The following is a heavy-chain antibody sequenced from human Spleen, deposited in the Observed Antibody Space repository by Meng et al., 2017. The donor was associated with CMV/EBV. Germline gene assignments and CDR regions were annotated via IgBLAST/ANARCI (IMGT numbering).Heavy chain of an antibody. Sequence: KVSCKGSGYSFLNNWIGWVRQVPVKGMEWMGIIYPGDSDTRYSLYFQGQVTISADKSISTAYLQSSSQKASDTAMYYCARQGSFTIVRGVIIGWDGMDVWGQGTTVTVSS. J-gene: IGHJ6*02. D-gene: IGHD3-10*01. CDR3: ARQGSFTIVRGVIIGWDGMDV. CDR1: GYSFLNNW. CDR2: IYPGDSDT. V-gene: IGHV5-51*01.